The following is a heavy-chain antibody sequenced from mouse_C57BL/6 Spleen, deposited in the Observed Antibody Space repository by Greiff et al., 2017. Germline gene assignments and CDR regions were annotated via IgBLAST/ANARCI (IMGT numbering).Heavy chain of an antibody. J-gene: IGHJ1*03. CDR3: ARRDYAYWDFDV. Sequence: QVQLQQSGPELVKPGASVKISCKASGYAFSSSWMNWVKQRPGKGLEWIGRIYPGDGDTNYNGKFKGKATLTADKSSSTAYMQLSSLTSEDSAVYFCARRDYAYWDFDVWGTGTTVTVSS. D-gene: IGHD2-4*01. CDR2: IYPGDGDT. V-gene: IGHV1-82*01. CDR1: GYAFSSSW.